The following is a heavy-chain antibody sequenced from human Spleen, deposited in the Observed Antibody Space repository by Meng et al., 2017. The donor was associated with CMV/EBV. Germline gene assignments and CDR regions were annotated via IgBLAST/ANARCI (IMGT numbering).Heavy chain of an antibody. CDR2: IFSNDEK. CDR1: GFSLSNARMV. CDR3: ARISINCCGGGYYYYYGMDV. V-gene: IGHV2-26*01. J-gene: IGHJ6*02. D-gene: IGHD2-15*01. Sequence: SGPTLVQATETLTLTCTASGFSLSNARMVVSWIRHPPGKALEWLEHIFSNDEKSYSTSLKSRLTISKDTSKSQVVLTMTNMDPVDTATYYCARISINCCGGGYYYYYGMDVWGQGTTVTVSS.